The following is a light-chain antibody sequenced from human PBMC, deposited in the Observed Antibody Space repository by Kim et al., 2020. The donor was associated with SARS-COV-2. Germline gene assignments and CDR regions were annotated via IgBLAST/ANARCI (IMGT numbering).Light chain of an antibody. CDR3: LKHNTYPFT. Sequence: DIQMTQSPSSLSASVGDRVTITCRSSQDIRNDLGWYQQNPGGAPKRLIYGASSLQSGVPSRFSGSGSGTEFTLTISSLQPEDFATYFCLKHNTYPFTFGQGTRLEIK. V-gene: IGKV1-17*01. CDR1: QDIRND. J-gene: IGKJ5*01. CDR2: GAS.